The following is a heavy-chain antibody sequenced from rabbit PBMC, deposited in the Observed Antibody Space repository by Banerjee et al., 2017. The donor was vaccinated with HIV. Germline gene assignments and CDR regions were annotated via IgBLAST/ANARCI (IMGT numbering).Heavy chain of an antibody. CDR3: ARESYTFGGNDDVNL. CDR1: GFSFSSIYY. V-gene: IGHV1S45*01. D-gene: IGHD5-1*01. Sequence: QEQLVESGGGLVQPEGSLTLTCTASGFSFSSIYYMCWVRQAPGKGLEWIACIATGDGNTYYANWAKGRFTISKTSSTTVTLQMTSLTAADTATYFCARESYTFGGNDDVNLWGPGTLVTVS. J-gene: IGHJ4*01. CDR2: IATGDGNT.